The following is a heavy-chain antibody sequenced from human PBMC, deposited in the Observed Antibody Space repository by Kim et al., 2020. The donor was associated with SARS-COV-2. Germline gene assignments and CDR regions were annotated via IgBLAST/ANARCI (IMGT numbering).Heavy chain of an antibody. V-gene: IGHV3-21*06. D-gene: IGHD3-10*01. Sequence: YVTSVKGRFTMSRDNAKNYLYLQMGSLRTEDTAIYYCAALDTVQVPGGIWGQGTLVTVSS. J-gene: IGHJ4*02. CDR3: AALDTVQVPGGI.